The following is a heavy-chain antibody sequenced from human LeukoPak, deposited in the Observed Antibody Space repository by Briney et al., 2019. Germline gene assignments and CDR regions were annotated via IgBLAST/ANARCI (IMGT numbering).Heavy chain of an antibody. CDR1: GFTVSSKY. CDR3: ARGLGYGDYYDYYYMDV. J-gene: IGHJ6*03. CDR2: IYSGGST. Sequence: GGSLRLSCAASGFTVSSKYMSWVRQAPGKGLEWVSVIYSGGSTNYADSVKGRFTISRDNSKNTLYLQMNSLRAEDTAVYYCARGLGYGDYYDYYYMDVWGKGTTVTVS. D-gene: IGHD4-17*01. V-gene: IGHV3-53*01.